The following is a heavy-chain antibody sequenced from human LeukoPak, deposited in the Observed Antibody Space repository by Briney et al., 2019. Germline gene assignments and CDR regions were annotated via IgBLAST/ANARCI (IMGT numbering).Heavy chain of an antibody. J-gene: IGHJ5*02. CDR1: GGSFSGYY. CDR3: ATEPGYCSGGRCYGGWFDP. V-gene: IGHV4-34*01. Sequence: PSETLSLTRAVYGGSFSGYYWSWIRQAPGKGLEWIGEINQSGSTNYNPSLKSRVTISVDTSKNQFSLKLSSVTAADTAVYYCATEPGYCSGGRCYGGWFDPWGQGTLVTVSS. CDR2: INQSGST. D-gene: IGHD2-15*01.